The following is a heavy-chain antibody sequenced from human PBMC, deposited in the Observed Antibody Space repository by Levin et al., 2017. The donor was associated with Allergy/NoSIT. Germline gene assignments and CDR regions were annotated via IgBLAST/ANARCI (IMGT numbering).Heavy chain of an antibody. J-gene: IGHJ3*02. D-gene: IGHD6-13*01. V-gene: IGHV4-39*07. CDR2: IYNSGST. CDR1: GDSISSSPYC. CDR3: ARGKGYSSSRVAFDI. Sequence: SETLSLTCTVSGDSISSSPYCWGWVRQPPGKGLEWIWTIYNSGSTYSNPSLKSRVTISVDTSKNQFSLKLSSVTTADTAVYYCARGKGYSSSRVAFDIWGQGTMVTVSS.